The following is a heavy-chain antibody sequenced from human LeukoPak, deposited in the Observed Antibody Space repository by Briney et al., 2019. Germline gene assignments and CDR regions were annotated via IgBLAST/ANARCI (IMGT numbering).Heavy chain of an antibody. D-gene: IGHD1-14*01. CDR3: ARAPGQFDY. J-gene: IGHJ4*02. CDR1: GGSFRGYY. Sequence: SETLSLTCAVYGGSFRGYYWSWIRQPPGKGLEWIGEINHSGSTNYNPSLKSRVTISVDTSKNQFSLKLSSVTAADTAVYYCARAPGQFDYWGQGTLVTVSS. V-gene: IGHV4-34*01. CDR2: INHSGST.